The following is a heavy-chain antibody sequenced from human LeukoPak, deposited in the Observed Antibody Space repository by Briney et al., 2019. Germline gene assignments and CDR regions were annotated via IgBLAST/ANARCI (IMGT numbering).Heavy chain of an antibody. D-gene: IGHD2-2*02. J-gene: IGHJ6*02. V-gene: IGHV1-69*13. CDR3: ARGVVPAAIRDYYYGMDV. CDR1: GGTFSSYA. CDR2: IIPIFGTA. Sequence: ASVKVSCKASGGTFSSYAISWVRQAPGQGLEWMGGIIPIFGTANYAQKFQGRVTITADESTSTAYMELSSLRSEDTAVYYCARGVVPAAIRDYYYGMDVWGQGTTVTVSS.